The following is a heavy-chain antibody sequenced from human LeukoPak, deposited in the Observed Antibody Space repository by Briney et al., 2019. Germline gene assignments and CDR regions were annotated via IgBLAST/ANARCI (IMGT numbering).Heavy chain of an antibody. D-gene: IGHD6-19*01. CDR3: AKDAMAVAGNVNWFDP. CDR1: GFTFSDYY. V-gene: IGHV3-11*01. CDR2: ISSSGSTI. J-gene: IGHJ5*02. Sequence: GGSLRLSCAASGFTFSDYYMSWIRQAPGKGLEWVSYISSSGSTIYYADSVKGRFTISRDNAKNSLYLQMNSLRAEDTALYYCAKDAMAVAGNVNWFDPWGQGTLVTVSS.